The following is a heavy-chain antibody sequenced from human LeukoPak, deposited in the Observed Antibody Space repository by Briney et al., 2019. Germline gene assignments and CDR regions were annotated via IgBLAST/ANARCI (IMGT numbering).Heavy chain of an antibody. CDR2: IYHSGST. V-gene: IGHV4-30-2*01. J-gene: IGHJ4*02. Sequence: SETLSLTCTVSGGSISSGGYYWSWIRQPPGKGLEWIGYIYHSGSTYYNPSLKSRVTISVDRSKNQSSLKLSSVTAADTVVYYCARDTTLSSPGLFDYWGQGTLVTVSS. D-gene: IGHD6-13*01. CDR3: ARDTTLSSPGLFDY. CDR1: GGSISSGGYY.